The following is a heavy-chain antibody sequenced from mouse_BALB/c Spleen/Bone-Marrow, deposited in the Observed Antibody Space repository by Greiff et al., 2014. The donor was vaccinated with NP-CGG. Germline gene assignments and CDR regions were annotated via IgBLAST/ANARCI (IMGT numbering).Heavy chain of an antibody. Sequence: EVKLVESGGGLVQPGGSMKLSCVASGFTFSGYWMNWVRQSPEKGLEWVAEIRLKSNNYATHYAESVKGRFTISRDDSKSSVYLQMNNLRAEDTGIYYCTRDWDDAVDYWGQGTSVTVSS. V-gene: IGHV6-6*02. CDR2: IRLKSNNYAT. CDR3: TRDWDDAVDY. D-gene: IGHD4-1*01. CDR1: GFTFSGYW. J-gene: IGHJ4*01.